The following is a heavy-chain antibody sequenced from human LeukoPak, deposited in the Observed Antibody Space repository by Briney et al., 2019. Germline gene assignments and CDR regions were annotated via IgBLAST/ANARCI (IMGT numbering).Heavy chain of an antibody. D-gene: IGHD1-26*01. CDR3: ARKYSGTNPFDY. Sequence: GGSLRLSCAASGFTLHDYAMIWVRQAPGKGLEWVSIINNSGGSTYYADSVKGRFTISRDLSKNTLYLQMNSLRAEDTALYYCARKYSGTNPFDYWGQGTLVTVSS. V-gene: IGHV3-23*01. J-gene: IGHJ4*02. CDR1: GFTLHDYA. CDR2: INNSGGST.